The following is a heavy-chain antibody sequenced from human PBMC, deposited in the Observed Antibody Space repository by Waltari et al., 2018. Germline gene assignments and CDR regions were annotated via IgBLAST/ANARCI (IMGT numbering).Heavy chain of an antibody. CDR3: ASTGLTATYAFDI. Sequence: QVQLQESGPGLVKPSETLSLTCTVSGGSISSYYWSWIRQPPGKGLEWIGYIYYSGSTTYYPSLKCRVTISVDTSKNQFSLKLSSVTAADTAVYYCASTGLTATYAFDIWGQGTMVTVSS. CDR1: GGSISSYY. V-gene: IGHV4-59*01. J-gene: IGHJ3*02. CDR2: IYYSGST. D-gene: IGHD1-26*01.